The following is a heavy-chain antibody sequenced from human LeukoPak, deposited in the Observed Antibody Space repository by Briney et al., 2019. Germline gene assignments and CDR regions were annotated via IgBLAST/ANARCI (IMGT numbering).Heavy chain of an antibody. V-gene: IGHV3-7*03. CDR3: ARGGGLDV. J-gene: IGHJ6*02. Sequence: GGSLRLSCAASGFTFSRYLMSWVRQAPGKRLEWVATIKQDGNEKYYVDSVKGRFTISRDNAKNSLYLQMSNLRAEDTAVYFCARGGGLDVWGQGATVTVSS. D-gene: IGHD3-16*01. CDR1: GFTFSRYL. CDR2: IKQDGNEK.